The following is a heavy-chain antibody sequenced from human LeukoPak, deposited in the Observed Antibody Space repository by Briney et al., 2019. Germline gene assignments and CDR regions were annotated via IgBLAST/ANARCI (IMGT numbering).Heavy chain of an antibody. CDR1: GFIFSRNW. J-gene: IGHJ3*02. CDR2: IKQDGSEK. CDR3: AKERDTAVVTAFDI. V-gene: IGHV3-7*01. D-gene: IGHD5-18*01. Sequence: GGSLRLSCAASGFIFSRNWMSWVRQAPGKGLEWVANIKQDGSEKYYVDSVKGRFTISRDNAKNSLYLQMNSLRAEDTAVYYCAKERDTAVVTAFDIWGQGTMVTVSS.